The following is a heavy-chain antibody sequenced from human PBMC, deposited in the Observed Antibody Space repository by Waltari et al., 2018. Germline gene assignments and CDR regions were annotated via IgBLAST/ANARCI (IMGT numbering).Heavy chain of an antibody. CDR2: IYHSGCP. J-gene: IGHJ5*02. CDR3: ARAFVGVVGPMPGLKGGFDP. CDR1: GGSISSGGYS. D-gene: IGHD2-15*01. V-gene: IGHV4-30-2*01. Sequence: QLQLQESGSGLVKPSQTLSLTCAVSGGSISSGGYSWSWLRQPPGKGLEWSGYIYHSGCPYYNPSLKCRVTISVASAKNQFSLKLSSVTAADTAVYYCARAFVGVVGPMPGLKGGFDPWGQGTLVTVSS.